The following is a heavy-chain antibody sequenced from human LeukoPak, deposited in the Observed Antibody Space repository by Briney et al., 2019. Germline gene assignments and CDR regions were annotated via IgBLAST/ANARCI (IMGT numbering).Heavy chain of an antibody. Sequence: PSETLSLTCAVYGGSFSGYYWSWIRQPPGKGLEWIGEINHSGSTNYNPSLKSRVTISVDTSKNQFSLKLKSVTAADTAVYYCARLTTIVVVDWFDPWGQGTQVTVSS. J-gene: IGHJ5*02. D-gene: IGHD3-22*01. V-gene: IGHV4-34*01. CDR3: ARLTTIVVVDWFDP. CDR2: INHSGST. CDR1: GGSFSGYY.